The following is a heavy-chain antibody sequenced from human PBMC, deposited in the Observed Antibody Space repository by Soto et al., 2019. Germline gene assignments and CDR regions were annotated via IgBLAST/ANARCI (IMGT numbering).Heavy chain of an antibody. CDR3: ARVESCGGDCYYFQY. CDR1: GYSFTSYE. Sequence: ASVKVSCKAPGYSFTSYEMQWVRQAPGQGLEWMGVINPSGGSTGYAQKFKGRVTMTRDTSTSTVYMELSSLRSDDTAVFYCARVESCGGDCYYFQYWGQGTLVTVSS. J-gene: IGHJ1*01. V-gene: IGHV1-46*01. CDR2: INPSGGST. D-gene: IGHD2-21*02.